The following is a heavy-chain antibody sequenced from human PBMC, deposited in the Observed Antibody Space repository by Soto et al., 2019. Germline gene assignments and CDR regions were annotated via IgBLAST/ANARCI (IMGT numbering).Heavy chain of an antibody. CDR2: INAGNGNT. CDR3: AREGYYDILTGYPNDAFDI. Sequence: ASVKVSCKASGYTFTSYAVHWVRQAPGQRLEWMGWINAGNGNTKYSQKFQGRVTITRDTSASTAYMELSSLRSEDTAVYYCAREGYYDILTGYPNDAFDIWGQGTMVTVS. D-gene: IGHD3-9*01. V-gene: IGHV1-3*01. CDR1: GYTFTSYA. J-gene: IGHJ3*02.